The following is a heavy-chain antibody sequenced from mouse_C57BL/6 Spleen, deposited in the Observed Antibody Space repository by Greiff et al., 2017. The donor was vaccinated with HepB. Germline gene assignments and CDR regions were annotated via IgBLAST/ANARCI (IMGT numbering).Heavy chain of an antibody. V-gene: IGHV1-74*01. CDR2: IHPSDSDT. CDR1: GYTFTSYW. J-gene: IGHJ3*01. CDR3: AMGLYSGSSWFAY. D-gene: IGHD1-1*01. Sequence: VQLQQPGAELVKPGASVKVSCKASGYTFTSYWMHWVKQRPGQGLEWIGRIHPSDSDTNYNQKFKGKATLTVDKSSSTSYMQLSSLTSADSAVSYCAMGLYSGSSWFAYWGQGPLFPLSA.